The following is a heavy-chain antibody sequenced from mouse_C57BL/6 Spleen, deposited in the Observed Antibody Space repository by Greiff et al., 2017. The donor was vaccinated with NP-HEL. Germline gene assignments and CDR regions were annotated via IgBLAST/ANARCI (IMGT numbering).Heavy chain of an antibody. D-gene: IGHD2-1*01. CDR1: GYTFTDYN. Sequence: EVKLQQSGPELVKPGASVKMSCKASGYTFTDYNMHWVKQSHGKSLEWIGYINPNNGGTSYNQKFKGKATLTVNKSSSTAYMELRSLTSEDSAVYYCASPFYYAYAMDYWGQGTSVTVSS. J-gene: IGHJ4*01. V-gene: IGHV1-22*01. CDR3: ASPFYYAYAMDY. CDR2: INPNNGGT.